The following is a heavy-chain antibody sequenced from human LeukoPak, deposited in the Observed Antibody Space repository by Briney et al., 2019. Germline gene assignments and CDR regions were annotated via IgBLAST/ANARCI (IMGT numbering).Heavy chain of an antibody. D-gene: IGHD6-19*01. V-gene: IGHV4-31*03. CDR2: IFYNGGS. J-gene: IGHJ1*01. Sequence: SETLSLTCTVSGDPIGSGGYYWTWIRQHPGRGLEWIGHIFYNGGSYYSPSLKGRVSIAVDASRTQFSLRLTSVTAADTAVYYCARSSGHVTHWGQGTLVTVSS. CDR3: ARSSGHVTH. CDR1: GDPIGSGGYY.